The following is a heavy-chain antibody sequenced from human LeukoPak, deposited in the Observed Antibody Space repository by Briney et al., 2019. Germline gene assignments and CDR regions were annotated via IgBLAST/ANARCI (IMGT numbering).Heavy chain of an antibody. Sequence: KTGESLKVSCKASGYTFTSYGISWVRQAPGQGLEWMGRIIPIFGTANYAQKFQGRVTITTDESTSTAYMELSSLRSEDTAVYYCAREGYVDTAMGIIDYWGQGTLVTVSS. J-gene: IGHJ4*02. CDR2: IIPIFGTA. CDR1: GYTFTSYG. V-gene: IGHV1-69*05. D-gene: IGHD5-18*01. CDR3: AREGYVDTAMGIIDY.